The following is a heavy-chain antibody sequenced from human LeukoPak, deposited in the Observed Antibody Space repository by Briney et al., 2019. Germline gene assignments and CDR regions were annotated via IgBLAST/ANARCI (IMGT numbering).Heavy chain of an antibody. V-gene: IGHV4-39*01. CDR2: IHYSGCT. Sequence: PSETLSLTCSVSGGSISSRNYYWGWVRQPPGKGLEWIGSIHYSGCTYYNASLKSRVTISVDTSKNQFSLKLSSVTATDTAVYYCAKPYYYDSSGHFDLWGRGTLVTVSS. CDR1: GGSISSRNYY. D-gene: IGHD3-22*01. CDR3: AKPYYYDSSGHFDL. J-gene: IGHJ2*01.